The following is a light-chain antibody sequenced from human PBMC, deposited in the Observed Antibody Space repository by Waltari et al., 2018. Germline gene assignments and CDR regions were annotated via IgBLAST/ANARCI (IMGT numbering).Light chain of an antibody. CDR1: SRDIGASYF. CDR2: DVN. V-gene: IGLV2-14*03. CDR3: SAYTYSSPFAWA. J-gene: IGLJ3*02. Sequence: QSALTQPASVSGSPGQSTTLSCTGTSRDIGASYFVSWYQPPPAKAPKLIIFDVNKRPSGISDRFSGSKSGNTASLTISRLQTGDEADYFCSAYTYSSPFAWAFGGGTKVTVL.